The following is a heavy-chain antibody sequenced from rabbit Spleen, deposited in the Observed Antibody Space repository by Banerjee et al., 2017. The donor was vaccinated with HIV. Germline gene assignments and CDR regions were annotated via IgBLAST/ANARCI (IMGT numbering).Heavy chain of an antibody. CDR3: ARDLAGVIGWNFYL. J-gene: IGHJ4*01. D-gene: IGHD4-1*01. Sequence: QLKETGGGLVQPGGSLTLSCKASGFDFRRYYMSWVRQAPGKGLEWIGIIDVGKGNTDYASWVNGRFTISSDNAQNTVDLQMNSLTAADTATYFCARDLAGVIGWNFYLWGPGTLVTVS. V-gene: IGHV1S7*01. CDR1: GFDFRRYY. CDR2: IDVGKGNT.